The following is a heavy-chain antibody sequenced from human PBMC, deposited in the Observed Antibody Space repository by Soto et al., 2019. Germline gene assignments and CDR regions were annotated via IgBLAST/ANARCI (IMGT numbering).Heavy chain of an antibody. J-gene: IGHJ6*02. D-gene: IGHD5-12*01. V-gene: IGHV3-30*18. Sequence: QVQLVESGGGVVQPGRSLRLSCAASGFTFSSYGMHWVRQAPGKGLEWVAVISYDGSNKYYADSVKGRFTISRDNSKNTLYLQMNSLRAEDTAVYYCAKDQMATTKIGVYYYYYGMDVWGQGTTVTVSS. CDR2: ISYDGSNK. CDR3: AKDQMATTKIGVYYYYYGMDV. CDR1: GFTFSSYG.